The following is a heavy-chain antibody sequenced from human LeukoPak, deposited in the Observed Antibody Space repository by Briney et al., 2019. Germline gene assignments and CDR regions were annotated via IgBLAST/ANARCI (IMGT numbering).Heavy chain of an antibody. D-gene: IGHD2-2*01. V-gene: IGHV3-23*01. CDR3: AKESKIVVVPAASEQNDY. J-gene: IGHJ4*02. CDR2: ISGSGGST. CDR1: GFTFSSYA. Sequence: PGGSLRLSCAAFGFTFSSYAMSWVRQAPGKGLECVSAISGSGGSTYYADSVKGRFTISRDNSKNTLYLRMNSLRAEDTAVYYCAKESKIVVVPAASEQNDYWGQGTLVTVSS.